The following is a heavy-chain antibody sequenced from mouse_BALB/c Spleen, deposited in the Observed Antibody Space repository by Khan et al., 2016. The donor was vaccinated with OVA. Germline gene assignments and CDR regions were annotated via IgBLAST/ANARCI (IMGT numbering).Heavy chain of an antibody. V-gene: IGHV1S137*01. Sequence: QVQLKESGAELVRSGVSVKISCKGSGYTFTDFTMHWVKQSHAMNLEWIGVISTYYGDVTYNQKFKGKATMTVDKSSSTAYMELARLTSEDSAIYSVTRGGGGNRFAYWGQGTLVTVSA. CDR1: GYTFTDFT. J-gene: IGHJ3*01. CDR3: TRGGGGNRFAY. CDR2: ISTYYGDV.